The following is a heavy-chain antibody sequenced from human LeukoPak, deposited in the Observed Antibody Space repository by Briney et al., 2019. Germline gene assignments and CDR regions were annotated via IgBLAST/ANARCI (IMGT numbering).Heavy chain of an antibody. CDR3: ARDLGGIVGATFELDAFDI. D-gene: IGHD1-26*01. V-gene: IGHV1-18*01. J-gene: IGHJ3*02. CDR1: GYTFSAYC. CDR2: VSAYNGNT. Sequence: GASVKVSCKASGYTFSAYCMHWVRQAPGQGLEWMGWVSAYNGNTNYAQKLQGRVTMTTDTSTSTAYMELRSLRSDDTAVYYCARDLGGIVGATFELDAFDIWGQGTMVTVSS.